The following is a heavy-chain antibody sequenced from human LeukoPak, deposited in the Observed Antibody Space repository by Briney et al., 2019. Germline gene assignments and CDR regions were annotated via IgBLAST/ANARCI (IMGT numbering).Heavy chain of an antibody. V-gene: IGHV3-74*01. D-gene: IGHD1-26*01. Sequence: GGSLRLSCAASGFTVSPYWMHWVRQAPGKGLVWVSHMNSDGSLTHYADSVKGRFTISRDNAKNTLYLQMNSLRAEDTAVYYCARDRGSPDAFDIWGQGTMVTVSS. J-gene: IGHJ3*02. CDR3: ARDRGSPDAFDI. CDR2: MNSDGSLT. CDR1: GFTVSPYW.